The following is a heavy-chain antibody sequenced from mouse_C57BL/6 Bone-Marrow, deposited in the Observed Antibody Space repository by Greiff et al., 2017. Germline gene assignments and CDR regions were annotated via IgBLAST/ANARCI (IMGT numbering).Heavy chain of an antibody. V-gene: IGHV2-9-1*01. CDR2: IWTGGGT. J-gene: IGHJ4*01. CDR3: ARNRGAGTYAMDY. D-gene: IGHD4-1*01. Sequence: VQGVESGPGLVAPSQSLSITCTVSGFSLTSYAISWVRQPPGKGLEWLGVIWTGGGTNYNSALKSRLSISKDNSKSQVFLKMNSLQTDDTARYYCARNRGAGTYAMDYWGQGTSVTVSS. CDR1: GFSLTSYA.